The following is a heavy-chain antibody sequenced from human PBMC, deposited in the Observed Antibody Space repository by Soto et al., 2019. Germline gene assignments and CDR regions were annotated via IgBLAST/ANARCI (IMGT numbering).Heavy chain of an antibody. V-gene: IGHV1-69*06. CDR1: GDTFTSYP. CDR2: IIPMFGTP. Sequence: QVQLVQSGAEVKKPGSSVKVSCKASGDTFTSYPFSWVRQAPGQGLEWMGGIIPMFGTPNNAQKFQGRLTITADKSTSTVYMELSGLKSEDTAVYFCARNGVAGMDYWGQGTLATVSS. J-gene: IGHJ4*02. CDR3: ARNGVAGMDY. D-gene: IGHD3-3*01.